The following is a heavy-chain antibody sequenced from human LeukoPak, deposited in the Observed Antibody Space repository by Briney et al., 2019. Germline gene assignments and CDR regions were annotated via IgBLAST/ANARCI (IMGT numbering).Heavy chain of an antibody. Sequence: GGSLRLSCAASGFTFSSYAMSWVRQPPGKGLEWVSAISANGGGTYYADSVKGRFTISRDNSKNTLYLQMNSLRAEDTAVYYCAKGSSPFDYWGQGTLVTVSS. CDR2: ISANGGGT. J-gene: IGHJ4*02. V-gene: IGHV3-23*01. D-gene: IGHD6-13*01. CDR3: AKGSSPFDY. CDR1: GFTFSSYA.